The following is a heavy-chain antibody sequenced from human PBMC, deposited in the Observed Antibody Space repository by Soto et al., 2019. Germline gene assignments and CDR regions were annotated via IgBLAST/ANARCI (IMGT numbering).Heavy chain of an antibody. V-gene: IGHV3-30*18. D-gene: IGHD2-2*01. J-gene: IGHJ4*02. CDR2: ISYDGSNK. Sequence: VESGGGVVQPGRSLRLSCAASGFTFSSYGMHWVRQAPGKGLEWVAVISYDGSNKYYADSVKGRFTISRDNSKNTLYLQMNSLRAEDTAVYYCAKDSHGYCSSTSCQIDYWGQGTLVTVSS. CDR3: AKDSHGYCSSTSCQIDY. CDR1: GFTFSSYG.